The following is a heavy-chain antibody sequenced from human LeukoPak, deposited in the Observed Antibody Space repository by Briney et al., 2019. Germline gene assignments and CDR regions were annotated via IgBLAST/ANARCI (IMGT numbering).Heavy chain of an antibody. CDR1: GYTFTSYA. J-gene: IGHJ4*02. D-gene: IGHD3-22*01. Sequence: ASVKVSCKASGYTFTSYAIHWVRQAPGQRLEWMGWINPGNGNTKYSQKFQGRVTITRDTSASTAYMEVSSLRSEDTAVYYCAREDSSGYPFDYWGQGTLVTVSS. CDR2: INPGNGNT. V-gene: IGHV1-3*01. CDR3: AREDSSGYPFDY.